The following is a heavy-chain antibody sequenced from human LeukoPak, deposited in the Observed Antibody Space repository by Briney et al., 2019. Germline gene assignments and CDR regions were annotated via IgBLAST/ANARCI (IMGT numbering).Heavy chain of an antibody. CDR3: AKCLRRYDYVWGSYRPYYFDY. D-gene: IGHD3-16*02. CDR1: GFTFRSYF. J-gene: IGHJ4*02. V-gene: IGHV3-23*01. CDR2: ISGSGGST. Sequence: GGSLRLSCAASGFTFRSYFMSWVRQAPGKGLEWVSAISGSGGSTYYADSVKGRFTISRDNSKNTLYLQMNSLRAEDTAVYYCAKCLRRYDYVWGSYRPYYFDYWGQGTLVTVSS.